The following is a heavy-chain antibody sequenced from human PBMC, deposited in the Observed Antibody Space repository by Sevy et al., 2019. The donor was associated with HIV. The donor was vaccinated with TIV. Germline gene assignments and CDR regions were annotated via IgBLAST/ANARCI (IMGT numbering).Heavy chain of an antibody. D-gene: IGHD3-22*01. CDR3: AKDPGRGYLNWIDP. CDR2: ISTDGNNK. Sequence: GGSLRLSCAASGFTFSSFGMHWVRQAPGKGLEWVAVISTDGNNKYYADSVKGRFTISRDNSKNTLYLQMNGLRPEDTAVYYCAKDPGRGYLNWIDPWGHGTLVTVSS. CDR1: GFTFSSFG. V-gene: IGHV3-30*18. J-gene: IGHJ5*02.